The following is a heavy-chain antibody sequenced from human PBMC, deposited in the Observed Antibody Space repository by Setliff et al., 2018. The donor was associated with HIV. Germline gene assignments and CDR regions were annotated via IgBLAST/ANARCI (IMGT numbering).Heavy chain of an antibody. V-gene: IGHV4-34*01. CDR1: GGSLSGYY. Sequence: SETLSLTCAVYGGSLSGYYWNWIRQPPGKGLEWIGEINHSGSPTYDPSLKGRVTILVDTSKNQFSLKLSSVTAADTAVYYCARGGSSNWYEGYFDYWGQGTLVTVSS. D-gene: IGHD2-2*01. CDR2: INHSGSP. CDR3: ARGGSSNWYEGYFDY. J-gene: IGHJ4*02.